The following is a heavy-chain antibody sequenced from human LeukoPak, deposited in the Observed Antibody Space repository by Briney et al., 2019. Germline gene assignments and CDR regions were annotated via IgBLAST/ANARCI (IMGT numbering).Heavy chain of an antibody. CDR1: GYTFTSYG. V-gene: IGHV1-69*04. Sequence: SVKVSCKASGYTFTSYGISWVRQAPGQGLEWMGRIIPILGIANYAQKFQGRVTITADKSTSTAYMELSSLRSEDTAVYYCARDPLSEGNWFDPWGQGTLVTVSS. J-gene: IGHJ5*02. CDR3: ARDPLSEGNWFDP. CDR2: IIPILGIA.